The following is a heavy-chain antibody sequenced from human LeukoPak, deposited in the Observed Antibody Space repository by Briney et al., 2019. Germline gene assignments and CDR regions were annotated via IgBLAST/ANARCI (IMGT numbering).Heavy chain of an antibody. V-gene: IGHV4-4*09. D-gene: IGHD2-21*02. J-gene: IGHJ4*02. Sequence: PSETLSLTCTVSGGSISSYYWSWIRQSPGKELEWIGYIYPSGGTNYNPSLKSRVTISVDTSKNQFSLKLNSVTAADTAVYYCARCAYCGSGCWYYFDYWGQGALVTVSS. CDR2: IYPSGGT. CDR3: ARCAYCGSGCWYYFDY. CDR1: GGSISSYY.